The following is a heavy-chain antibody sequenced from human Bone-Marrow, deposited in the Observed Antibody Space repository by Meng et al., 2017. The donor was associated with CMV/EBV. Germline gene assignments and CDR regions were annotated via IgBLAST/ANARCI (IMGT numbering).Heavy chain of an antibody. J-gene: IGHJ3*02. D-gene: IGHD3-3*01. V-gene: IGHV6-1*01. Sequence: LSCPLAGDSASSNSAAWNWIRQSPSRGLEWLGRTYYRSKLYSDYAVSVKSRISINGDTSKNQFSLQLKSVTPEDTAVYYCARSRSYYDFWSGSDAFDIWGQGTMVTVSS. CDR2: TYYRSKLYS. CDR3: ARSRSYYDFWSGSDAFDI. CDR1: GDSASSNSAA.